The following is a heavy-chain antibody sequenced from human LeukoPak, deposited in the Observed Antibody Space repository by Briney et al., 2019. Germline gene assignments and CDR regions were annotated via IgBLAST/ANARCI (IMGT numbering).Heavy chain of an antibody. V-gene: IGHV4-59*01. CDR2: IYYSGST. CDR3: ARGIEDDDSSGYPDY. J-gene: IGHJ4*02. D-gene: IGHD3-22*01. Sequence: PSETLSLTCTVSGGSISSYYWSWIRQPPGKGLEWIGYIYYSGSTNYNPSLKSRVTISVDTSKNQFSLKLSSVTAADTAVYYCARGIEDDDSSGYPDYWGQGTLVTVSS. CDR1: GGSISSYY.